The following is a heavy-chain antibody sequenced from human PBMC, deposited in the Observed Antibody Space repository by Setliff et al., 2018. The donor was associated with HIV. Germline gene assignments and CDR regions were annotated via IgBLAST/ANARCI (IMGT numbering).Heavy chain of an antibody. D-gene: IGHD3-10*01. J-gene: IGHJ4*02. Sequence: SGPTLVNPTQPLTLTCTFSGFSLSPRGMSVSWIRQPPGKALEWLARIDWDDAKYYSTSLKTRLTISKDTSKNQVVLTMTNMDPVDTATYYCARGSEGLTCFDNVGPGPQFTV. CDR1: GFSLSPRGMS. V-gene: IGHV2-70*11. CDR2: IDWDDAK. CDR3: ARGSEGLTCFDN.